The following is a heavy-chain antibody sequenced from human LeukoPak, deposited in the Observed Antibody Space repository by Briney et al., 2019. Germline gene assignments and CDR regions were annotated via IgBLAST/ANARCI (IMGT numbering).Heavy chain of an antibody. D-gene: IGHD5-24*01. Sequence: GASVNVSCKASGYIFTHYYLHWVRQAPGQGLEWMGIINPDGGSTTYAQKFQGRVTMTSDTSTSTVSMEVSSLRSEDTAVFYCARGTRHTYTSRRRGDSDGYYFDYWGQGTLVTVSS. CDR3: ARGTRHTYTSRRRGDSDGYYFDY. V-gene: IGHV1-46*01. CDR1: GYIFTHYY. J-gene: IGHJ4*02. CDR2: INPDGGST.